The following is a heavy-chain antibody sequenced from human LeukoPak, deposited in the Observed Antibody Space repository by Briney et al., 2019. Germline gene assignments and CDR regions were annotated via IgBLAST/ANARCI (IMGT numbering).Heavy chain of an antibody. CDR3: ARESIAAAEWAY. J-gene: IGHJ4*02. Sequence: PGGSLRLSCAASGFTFSSYSMNWVRQAPGKGLEWVSSISSSSSYIYYADSVKGRFTISRDNAKNSLYLQMNSLRAEDTAVYYCARESIAAAEWAYWGQGTLVTVSS. CDR2: ISSSSSYI. CDR1: GFTFSSYS. D-gene: IGHD6-13*01. V-gene: IGHV3-21*01.